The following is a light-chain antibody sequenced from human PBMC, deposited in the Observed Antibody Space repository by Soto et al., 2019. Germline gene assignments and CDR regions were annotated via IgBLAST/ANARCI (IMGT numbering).Light chain of an antibody. Sequence: QSALTQPASVSGSRGQSITISCTGTSSDVGGYDAVSWYQHHPGKAPKLMIYDVSNRPTGVSNRFSGSKSGNTASLTISGLQAEDEADYYCNSHTSRNLVLFGGGTKLTVL. CDR2: DVS. CDR1: SSDVGGYDA. V-gene: IGLV2-14*03. CDR3: NSHTSRNLVL. J-gene: IGLJ2*01.